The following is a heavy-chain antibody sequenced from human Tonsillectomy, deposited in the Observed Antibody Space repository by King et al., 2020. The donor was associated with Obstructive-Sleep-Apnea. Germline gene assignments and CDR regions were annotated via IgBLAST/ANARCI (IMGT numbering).Heavy chain of an antibody. V-gene: IGHV1-46*01. CDR2: INPSGGST. Sequence: QLVQSGAEVKKPGASVKASCKASGYTFTSYYMHWVRQAPGQVPEWMGIINPSGGSTTYAQRFQGRVTMTRDTSTSPVYMELSSLGSEDTAVYYCARDVGYCSGGSCHRDAFDIWGQGTMVTVSS. CDR3: ARDVGYCSGGSCHRDAFDI. D-gene: IGHD2-15*01. CDR1: GYTFTSYY. J-gene: IGHJ3*02.